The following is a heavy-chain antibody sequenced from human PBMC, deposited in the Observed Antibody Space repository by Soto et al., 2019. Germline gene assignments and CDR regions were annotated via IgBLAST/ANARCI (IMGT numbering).Heavy chain of an antibody. D-gene: IGHD6-13*01. J-gene: IGHJ3*01. CDR3: ARGGTSGWLKGAYDV. V-gene: IGHV1-69*01. CDR1: GGTLNKHA. Sequence: QVQLVQSGAEVKKPGSSVKVSCKASGGTLNKHAITWVRRAPGQGPEWLGGIIPMLGSPNYPQKFQGRVTITADDSTNTSHMELHSLTSYDTAVYYCARGGTSGWLKGAYDVWGQGTMVTVSS. CDR2: IIPMLGSP.